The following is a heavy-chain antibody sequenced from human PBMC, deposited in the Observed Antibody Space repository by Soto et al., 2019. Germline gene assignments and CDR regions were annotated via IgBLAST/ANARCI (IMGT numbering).Heavy chain of an antibody. V-gene: IGHV4-4*02. CDR1: GGSISSSNW. Sequence: QVQLQESGPGLVKPSGTLSLTCAVSGGSISSSNWWSWVRQPPGKGLEWIGEISHSGSTNYNPSLKRRVTISVDKSKNQFSLKLSSVTAADTAVYYCARYSYYYYGMDVWGQGTTVTVSS. CDR2: ISHSGST. D-gene: IGHD2-21*01. J-gene: IGHJ6*02. CDR3: ARYSYYYYGMDV.